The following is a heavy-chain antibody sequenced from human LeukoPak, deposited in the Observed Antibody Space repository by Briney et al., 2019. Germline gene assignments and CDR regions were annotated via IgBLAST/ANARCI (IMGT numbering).Heavy chain of an antibody. V-gene: IGHV3-21*01. CDR3: ARGLEYQPLLYNLDY. CDR1: GFTFSSYS. J-gene: IGHJ4*02. CDR2: ISSSSSYI. D-gene: IGHD2-2*01. Sequence: GGSLRLSCAASGFTFSSYSMNWVRQAPGKGLEWVSSISSSSSYIYYADSVKGRFTISRDNAKNSLYLQMNSLRAEDTAVYYCARGLEYQPLLYNLDYWGQGTLVTVSS.